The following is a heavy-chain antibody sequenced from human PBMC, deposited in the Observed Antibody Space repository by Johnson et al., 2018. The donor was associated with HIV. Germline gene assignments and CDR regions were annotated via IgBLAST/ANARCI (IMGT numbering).Heavy chain of an antibody. CDR3: ARAHFPYCGGDCYSFAFDI. CDR1: GFTFDDYA. V-gene: IGHV3-9*01. D-gene: IGHD2-21*02. Sequence: LVESGGGLVQPGRSLRLSCAASGFTFDDYAMHWVRQAPGKGLEWVSGISWNSGSIGYADSVKGRFTISRDNAKNSLYLQMNSLRAEDTAVYYCARAHFPYCGGDCYSFAFDIWGQGTMVTVSS. J-gene: IGHJ3*02. CDR2: ISWNSGSI.